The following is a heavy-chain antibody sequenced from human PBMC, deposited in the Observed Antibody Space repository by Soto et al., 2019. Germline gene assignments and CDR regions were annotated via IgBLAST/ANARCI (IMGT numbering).Heavy chain of an antibody. J-gene: IGHJ4*02. D-gene: IGHD4-17*01. CDR2: ISGYNENP. Sequence: QVQLLQSGAEVKKPGASVKVSCKASGYTFTNYGFCWVRRAPGQRLEWMGWISGYNENPNYAQKFQGRVTLTTDTSTSTAYMELRSLRSDDTALYYCARDIHGDYPDYWGQGTLVTVSS. V-gene: IGHV1-18*01. CDR1: GYTFTNYG. CDR3: ARDIHGDYPDY.